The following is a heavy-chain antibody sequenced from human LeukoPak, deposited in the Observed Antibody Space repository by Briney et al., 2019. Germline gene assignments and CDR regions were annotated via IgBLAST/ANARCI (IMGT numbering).Heavy chain of an antibody. D-gene: IGHD3-3*01. CDR2: IIPIFGTA. CDR3: ASNSRGLRFLEWLLTD. J-gene: IGHJ4*02. V-gene: IGHV1-69*06. Sequence: ASVKASCKASGGTFSSYAISWVRQAPGQGLEWMGGIIPIFGTANYAQKFQGRVTITADKSTSTAYMELSSLRSEDTAVYYCASNSRGLRFLEWLLTDWGQGTLVTVSS. CDR1: GGTFSSYA.